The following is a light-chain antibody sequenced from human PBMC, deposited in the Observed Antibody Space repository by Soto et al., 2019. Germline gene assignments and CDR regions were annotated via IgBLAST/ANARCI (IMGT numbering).Light chain of an antibody. J-gene: IGKJ5*01. CDR2: GAS. CDR3: QQYNNWPPLT. Sequence: EIVMTQSPATLSVSPGERATLSCRASQSVSSNLAWYQQKPGQAPRLLIYGASTRATGIPARFSGSGSGTEFTLTISSRQSEDFAVYYCQQYNNWPPLTFGQGTQLEIK. V-gene: IGKV3-15*01. CDR1: QSVSSN.